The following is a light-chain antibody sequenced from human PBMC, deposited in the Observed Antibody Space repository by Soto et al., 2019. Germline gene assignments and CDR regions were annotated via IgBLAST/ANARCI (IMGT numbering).Light chain of an antibody. V-gene: IGKV3-11*01. Sequence: DIVLTQSPATLSLSPGERATLSCRASQSVSSYLAWYQQKPGQAPRLLMYDASNRAPGIPARFSGSGSGTDFTLTLSSLEAEDFEVSYYQHRGYWPLPFGGGTKVEIK. CDR3: QHRGYWPLP. CDR2: DAS. J-gene: IGKJ4*01. CDR1: QSVSSY.